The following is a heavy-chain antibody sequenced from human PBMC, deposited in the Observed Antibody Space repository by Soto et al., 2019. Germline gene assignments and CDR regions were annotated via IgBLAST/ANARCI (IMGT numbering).Heavy chain of an antibody. J-gene: IGHJ6*02. CDR1: GFSFSTSGVG. CDR3: AHKGGRGAGMDV. D-gene: IGHD2-15*01. V-gene: IGHV2-5*02. Sequence: SGPTLVNPTHTLTLTCTFSGFSFSTSGVGVAWIRQPPGKALEWLALMYWDDDKRYSPFLQSRVTITKDTSKTQVVLTMTNMAPVDTATYYCAHKGGRGAGMDVWGQGTTVTVSS. CDR2: MYWDDDK.